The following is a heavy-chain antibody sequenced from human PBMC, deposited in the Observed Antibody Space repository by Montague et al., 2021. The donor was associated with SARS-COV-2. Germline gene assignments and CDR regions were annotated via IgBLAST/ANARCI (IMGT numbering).Heavy chain of an antibody. D-gene: IGHD2-15*01. CDR1: GFTFNNYW. CDR3: AGAPDCGGGSCNSYSYYGMDV. J-gene: IGHJ6*02. Sequence: SRSLSCDASGFTFNNYWFHWVRQVPGKGLVWVSRIDRGGTNTNYADSVKGRFIISRDNAKNTLYLQMNSLRVEDTALYYCAGAPDCGGGSCNSYSYYGMDVWGQGTTVTVSS. V-gene: IGHV3-74*01. CDR2: IDRGGTNT.